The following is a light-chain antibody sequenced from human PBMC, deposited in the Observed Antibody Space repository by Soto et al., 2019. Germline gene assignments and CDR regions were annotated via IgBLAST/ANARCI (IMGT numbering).Light chain of an antibody. V-gene: IGLV3-1*01. Sequence: SYELTQPPSVSVSPGQTANITCSGNLLGSRFVFWYRQKAGQSPEVVIYEDTKRPSGIPERFSGSNSGNTATLTISGAQALDDADFSCQAWDSGTVVFGGGTKLTVL. CDR1: LLGSRF. CDR2: EDT. J-gene: IGLJ3*02. CDR3: QAWDSGTVV.